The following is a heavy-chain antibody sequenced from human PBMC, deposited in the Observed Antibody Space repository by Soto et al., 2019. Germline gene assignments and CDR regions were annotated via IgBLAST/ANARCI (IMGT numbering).Heavy chain of an antibody. J-gene: IGHJ6*02. V-gene: IGHV1-69*02. CDR3: ARPTYYYDSSGYYDPPYYYYGMDV. Sequence: QVQLVQSGAEVKKPGSSVKVSCKASGGTFSSYTISWVRQAPGQGLEWMGRIIPILGIANYAQKFQGRVTITADKSTSTAYMELSSLRSEDTAVYYCARPTYYYDSSGYYDPPYYYYGMDVWGQGTTVTVSS. CDR2: IIPILGIA. D-gene: IGHD3-22*01. CDR1: GGTFSSYT.